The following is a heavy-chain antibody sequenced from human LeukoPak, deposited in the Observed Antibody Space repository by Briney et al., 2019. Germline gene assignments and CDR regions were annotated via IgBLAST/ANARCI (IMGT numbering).Heavy chain of an antibody. Sequence: SETLSLTCTVSGYSISSSYYWSWIRQPAGKGLEWIGRIYTSGSTNYNPSLKSRVTMSVDTSKNQFSLKLSSVTAADTAVYYCARSYSSSWYFDYWGQGTLVTVSS. CDR2: IYTSGST. CDR3: ARSYSSSWYFDY. V-gene: IGHV4-4*07. D-gene: IGHD6-13*01. J-gene: IGHJ4*02. CDR1: GYSISSSYY.